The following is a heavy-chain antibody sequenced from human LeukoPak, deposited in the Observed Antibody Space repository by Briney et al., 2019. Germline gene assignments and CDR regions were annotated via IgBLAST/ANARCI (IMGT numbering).Heavy chain of an antibody. CDR1: GYTFTSYG. D-gene: IGHD3-10*01. J-gene: IGHJ6*03. CDR2: ISAYNGNT. CDR3: ARDANSYYGSGIMSFYYYYYMDV. V-gene: IGHV1-18*01. Sequence: GASVKVSCKASGYTFTSYGISWVRQAPGQGLEWMGWISAYNGNTNYAQKLQGRVTMTTDTSTSTAYMELRSLRSDDTAVYYCARDANSYYGSGIMSFYYYYYMDVWGKGTTVTISS.